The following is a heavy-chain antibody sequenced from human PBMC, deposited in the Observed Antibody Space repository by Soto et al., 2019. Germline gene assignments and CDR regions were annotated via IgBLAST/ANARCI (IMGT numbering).Heavy chain of an antibody. Sequence: GGSLRLSCAASGFTFSSYSMNWVRQAPGKGLEWVSSISSSSSYIYYADSVKGRFTISRDNAKNSLYLQMNSLRAEDTAVYYCARDQVVPAAMGVYYYYGMDVWGQGTTVTVSS. V-gene: IGHV3-21*01. CDR1: GFTFSSYS. CDR3: ARDQVVPAAMGVYYYYGMDV. J-gene: IGHJ6*02. CDR2: ISSSSSYI. D-gene: IGHD2-2*01.